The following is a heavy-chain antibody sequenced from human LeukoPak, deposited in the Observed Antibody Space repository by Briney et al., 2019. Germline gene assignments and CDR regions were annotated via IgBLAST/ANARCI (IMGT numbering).Heavy chain of an antibody. V-gene: IGHV1-18*04. CDR2: ISAYNGNT. CDR1: GYTFTGYY. CDR3: ASGYYYDSSGYYPFDY. D-gene: IGHD3-22*01. Sequence: ASVKVSCKASGYTFTGYYMHWVRQAPGQGLEWMGWISAYNGNTNYAQKLQGRVTMTTDTSTSTAYMELRSLRSDDTAVYYCASGYYYDSSGYYPFDYWGQGTLVTVSS. J-gene: IGHJ4*02.